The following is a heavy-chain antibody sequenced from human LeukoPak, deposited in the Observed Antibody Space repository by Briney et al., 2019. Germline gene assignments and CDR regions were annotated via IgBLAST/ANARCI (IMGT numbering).Heavy chain of an antibody. CDR1: GYTFTGYY. Sequence: ASVKVSFKASGYTFTGYYMHWVRQAPGQGLEWMGWINPNSGDTNFAQNFQGRVTMTRDTSISTVYMELSRLRSDDTAVYYCARVGQWLVENDWFDPWGQGTLVTVSS. CDR2: INPNSGDT. V-gene: IGHV1-2*02. CDR3: ARVGQWLVENDWFDP. D-gene: IGHD6-19*01. J-gene: IGHJ5*02.